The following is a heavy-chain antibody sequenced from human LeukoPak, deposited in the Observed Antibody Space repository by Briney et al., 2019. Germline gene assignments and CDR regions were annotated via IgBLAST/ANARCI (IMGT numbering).Heavy chain of an antibody. J-gene: IGHJ3*02. Sequence: GGSLRLSCSAAGFTFSSYAMHLVRQAPGHVLEYVSPIRGNGGSTYYADSVKGRFTISRDNSKNTLYLQMSSLRAEDTAVYYCAKGIWFGELLTADAFDIWGQGTMVTVSS. CDR3: AKGIWFGELLTADAFDI. CDR1: GFTFSSYA. CDR2: IRGNGGST. V-gene: IGHV3-64D*06. D-gene: IGHD3-10*01.